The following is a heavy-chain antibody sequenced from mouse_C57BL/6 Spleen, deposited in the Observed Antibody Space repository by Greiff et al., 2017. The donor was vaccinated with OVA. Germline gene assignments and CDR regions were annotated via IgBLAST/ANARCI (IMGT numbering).Heavy chain of an antibody. CDR1: GYTFTSYW. J-gene: IGHJ1*03. V-gene: IGHV1-50*01. CDR3: ARKDGWYFDV. Sequence: QVQLQQPGAELVKPGASVKLSCKASGYTFTSYWMQWVKQRPGQGLEWIGEIDPSDSYTNYNQKFKGKATWTVDTSSSTAYMQLSSLTSEDSAVYYCARKDGWYFDVWGTGTTVTVSS. CDR2: IDPSDSYT.